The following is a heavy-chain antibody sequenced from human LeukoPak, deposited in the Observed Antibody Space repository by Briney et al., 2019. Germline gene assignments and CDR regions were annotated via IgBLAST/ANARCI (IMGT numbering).Heavy chain of an antibody. J-gene: IGHJ4*02. V-gene: IGHV4-59*01. CDR1: GGSFSGYY. CDR3: ARTRHDYSFDY. CDR2: IYYSGST. Sequence: SETLSLTCAVYGGSFSGYYWSWIRQPPGKGLEWIGYIYYSGSTNYNPSLKSRVTISVDTSKNQFSLKLSSVTAADTAVYYCARTRHDYSFDYWGQGTLVTVSS. D-gene: IGHD4/OR15-4a*01.